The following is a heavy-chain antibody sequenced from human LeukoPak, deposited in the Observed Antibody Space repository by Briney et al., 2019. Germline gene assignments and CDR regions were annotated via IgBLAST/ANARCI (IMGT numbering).Heavy chain of an antibody. CDR2: IKQDETEK. D-gene: IGHD3-3*01. CDR1: GFTVSSNY. Sequence: GGSLRLSCAASGFTVSSNYMSWVRQAPGKGLEWVANIKQDETEKYYVDSVKGRFTISRDNAKNSLYLQMNSLRAEDTAVYYCARDKGVRFLEWFSMFDPWGQGTLVTVSS. V-gene: IGHV3-7*01. CDR3: ARDKGVRFLEWFSMFDP. J-gene: IGHJ5*02.